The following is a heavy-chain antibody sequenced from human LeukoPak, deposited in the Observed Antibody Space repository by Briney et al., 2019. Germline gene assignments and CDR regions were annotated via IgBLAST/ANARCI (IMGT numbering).Heavy chain of an antibody. D-gene: IGHD3-16*02. J-gene: IGHJ5*02. CDR3: AREDRTYYDYVWGSYRLNWFDP. CDR2: INHSGST. V-gene: IGHV4-34*01. CDR1: GGSFSGYY. Sequence: PSETLSLTCAVYGGSFSGYYWSWIRQPPGKGLEWIGEINHSGSTNYNPSLKSRVTISVDTSKNQFSLKLSSVTAADTAVYYCAREDRTYYDYVWGSYRLNWFDPWGQGTLVTVSS.